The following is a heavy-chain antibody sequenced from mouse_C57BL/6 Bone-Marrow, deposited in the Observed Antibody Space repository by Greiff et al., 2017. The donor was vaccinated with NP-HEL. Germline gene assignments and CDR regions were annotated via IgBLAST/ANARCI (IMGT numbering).Heavy chain of an antibody. CDR3: ARDDYYDYLGFAY. Sequence: EVMLVESGGGLVQSGRSLRLSCATSGFTFSDFYMEWVRQAPGKGLEWIAASRNKANDYTTEYSASVKGRFIVSRDTSQSILYLQMNALRAEDTAIYYCARDDYYDYLGFAYWGQGTLVTVSA. J-gene: IGHJ3*01. V-gene: IGHV7-1*01. D-gene: IGHD2-4*01. CDR1: GFTFSDFY. CDR2: SRNKANDYTT.